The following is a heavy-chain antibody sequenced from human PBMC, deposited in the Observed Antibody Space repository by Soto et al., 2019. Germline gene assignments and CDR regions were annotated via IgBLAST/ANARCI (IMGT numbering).Heavy chain of an antibody. J-gene: IGHJ1*01. CDR3: ARERGSGRYGGRYFQH. Sequence: ASVKVSCKASGYTFTSYDISWVRQATGQGLEWMGWMNPNSGNTGYAQKFQGRVTMTRNTSISTAYMELSSLRSEDTAVYYCARERGSGRYGGRYFQHWGKGTLVTVSS. V-gene: IGHV1-8*02. CDR2: MNPNSGNT. D-gene: IGHD6-19*01. CDR1: GYTFTSYD.